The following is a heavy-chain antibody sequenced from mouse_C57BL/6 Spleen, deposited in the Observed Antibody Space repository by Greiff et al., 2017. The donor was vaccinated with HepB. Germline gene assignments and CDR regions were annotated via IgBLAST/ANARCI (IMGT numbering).Heavy chain of an antibody. CDR2: INPYNGGT. Sequence: EVQLQQSGPVLVKPGASVKMSCKASGYTFTDYYMNWVKQSHGKSLEWIGVINPYNGGTSYNQKFKGKATLTVDKSSSTAYMELNSLTSEDSAVYYCASSVHYYGSSYAMDYWGQGTSVTVSS. J-gene: IGHJ4*01. CDR3: ASSVHYYGSSYAMDY. V-gene: IGHV1-19*01. CDR1: GYTFTDYY. D-gene: IGHD1-1*01.